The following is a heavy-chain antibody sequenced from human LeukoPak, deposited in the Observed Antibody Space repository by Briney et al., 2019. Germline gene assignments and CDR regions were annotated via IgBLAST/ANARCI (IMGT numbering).Heavy chain of an antibody. CDR3: ATLPLKEWLVPK. J-gene: IGHJ4*02. D-gene: IGHD6-19*01. CDR2: IYYSGST. Sequence: PSETLSLTCTVSGSSISSYYWSWIRQPPGKGQEWIGYIYYSGSTNYNPSLKSRVTISVDTSKNQFSLKLSSVTAADTAVYYCATLPLKEWLVPKWGQGTLVTVSS. V-gene: IGHV4-59*01. CDR1: GSSISSYY.